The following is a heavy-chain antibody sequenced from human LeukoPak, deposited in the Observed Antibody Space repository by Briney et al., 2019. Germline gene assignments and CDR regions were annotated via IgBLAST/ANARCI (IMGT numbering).Heavy chain of an antibody. Sequence: SETLSLTCAVYGGSFSGYYWSWIRQPPGKGLEWIGSIYYSGSTYYNPSLKSRVTISVDTSKNQFSLKLSSVTAADTAVYYCARGGGSYFDYWGQGTLVTVSS. CDR3: ARGGGSYFDY. D-gene: IGHD3-16*01. J-gene: IGHJ4*02. CDR2: IYYSGST. CDR1: GGSFSGYY. V-gene: IGHV4-34*01.